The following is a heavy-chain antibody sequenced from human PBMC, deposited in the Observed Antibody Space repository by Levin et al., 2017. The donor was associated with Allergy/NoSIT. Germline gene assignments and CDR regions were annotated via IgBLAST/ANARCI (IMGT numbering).Heavy chain of an antibody. CDR2: INTNTGNP. CDR1: GYTFTSYA. V-gene: IGHV7-4-1*02. Sequence: ASVKVSCKASGYTFTSYAMNWVRQAPGQGLEWMGWINTNTGNPTYAQGFTGRFVFSLDTSVSTAYLQISSLKAEDTAVYYCARDPSSSSSAYFQHWGQGTLVTVSS. D-gene: IGHD6-6*01. J-gene: IGHJ1*01. CDR3: ARDPSSSSSAYFQH.